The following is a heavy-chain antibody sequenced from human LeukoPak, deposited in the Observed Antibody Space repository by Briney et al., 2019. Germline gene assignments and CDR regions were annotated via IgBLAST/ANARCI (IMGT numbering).Heavy chain of an antibody. CDR1: GGTFSSYA. J-gene: IGHJ4*02. V-gene: IGHV1-69*01. D-gene: IGHD6-19*01. Sequence: SVKVSCKASGGTFSSYAISWVRQAPGQGLEWMGGIIPIFGTANYAQKFQGRVTITADESTSTAYMELSSLRSEDTAVYYCAREPNSGYSSGWSPFDYWGQGTLVTVSS. CDR2: IIPIFGTA. CDR3: AREPNSGYSSGWSPFDY.